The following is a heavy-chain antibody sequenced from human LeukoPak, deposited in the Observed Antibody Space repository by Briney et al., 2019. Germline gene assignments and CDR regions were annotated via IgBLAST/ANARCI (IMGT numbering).Heavy chain of an antibody. CDR3: ARERTMIMNDY. CDR2: ISYDGTNK. Sequence: GRSLRLSCAASGFIFSSYAMNWVRQAPGKGLEWVAIISYDGTNKDYADSVEGRFTISRDNSRNTLYLQMNSLRAEDTAVYYCARERTMIMNDYWGQGTLVTVSS. J-gene: IGHJ4*02. V-gene: IGHV3-30-3*01. D-gene: IGHD3-16*01. CDR1: GFIFSSYA.